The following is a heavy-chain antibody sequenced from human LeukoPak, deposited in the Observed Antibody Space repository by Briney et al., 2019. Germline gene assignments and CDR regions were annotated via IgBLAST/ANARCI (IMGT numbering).Heavy chain of an antibody. J-gene: IGHJ4*02. CDR1: GDSIFSTTYY. CDR2: IFHSGST. V-gene: IGHV4-39*01. Sequence: SETLSLTCTVSGDSIFSTTYYSGCIRQPPGKGREWIGSIFHSGSTYYNPSLKSRVTMSVDTSKNQLSLSLRSVTAADTAVYYCARLYEGKRPPDYWGQGTLVTVSS. CDR3: ARLYEGKRPPDY. D-gene: IGHD2-8*01.